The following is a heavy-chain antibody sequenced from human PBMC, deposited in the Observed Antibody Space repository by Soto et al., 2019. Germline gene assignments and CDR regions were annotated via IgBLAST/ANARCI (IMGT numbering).Heavy chain of an antibody. Sequence: GGSLRLSCAASGFTFSGSAMHWVRQASGKGLEWVGRIRSKANSYATAYAASVKGRFTISRDDSKNTAYLQMNSLKTEDTAVYYCMVTFGGVIPNIDYWGQGTLVTVSS. CDR3: MVTFGGVIPNIDY. J-gene: IGHJ4*02. D-gene: IGHD3-16*02. CDR2: IRSKANSYAT. V-gene: IGHV3-73*01. CDR1: GFTFSGSA.